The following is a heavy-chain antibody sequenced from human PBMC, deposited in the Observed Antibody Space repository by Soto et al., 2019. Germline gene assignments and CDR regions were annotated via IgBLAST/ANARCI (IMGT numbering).Heavy chain of an antibody. CDR1: GDAFTNFD. CDR3: ARYIFGQGFKA. V-gene: IGHV1-8*01. D-gene: IGHD3-3*02. Sequence: QVQLVQSGAEVKKPGASVKVSCKASGDAFTNFDFNWVRQAPGQGLEWMGWMRANRGDTGHAQKFQGRVSMTRDTSMSTAYMELSSLRAEDTAVYYCARYIFGQGFKAWGQGTLVIVSS. J-gene: IGHJ5*02. CDR2: MRANRGDT.